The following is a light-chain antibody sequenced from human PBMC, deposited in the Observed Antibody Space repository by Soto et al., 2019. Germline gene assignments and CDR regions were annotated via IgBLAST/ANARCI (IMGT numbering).Light chain of an antibody. Sequence: EMVMTQSPATLSVSPGERATLSCWASQSISSNLAWYQQKPGQAPRLLIYGASTRATGIPARFSGSGSGTEFTLTISSLQSEDFAVYYCQQYNNWPPWTFGQGTKVEIK. CDR2: GAS. CDR3: QQYNNWPPWT. J-gene: IGKJ1*01. CDR1: QSISSN. V-gene: IGKV3-15*01.